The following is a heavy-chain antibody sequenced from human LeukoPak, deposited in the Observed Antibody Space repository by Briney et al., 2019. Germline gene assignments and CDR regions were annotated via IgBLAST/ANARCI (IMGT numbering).Heavy chain of an antibody. CDR1: GFTFSSCA. Sequence: RGSLRLSCAASGFTFSSCAMSCVRQAPGKGLEWVSAISGSGGSTYYADSVKGRFTISRDNSKNTLYLQMDSLRAEDTAVYYCARASPQDYWGQGTLVTVSS. CDR3: ARASPQDY. V-gene: IGHV3-23*01. CDR2: ISGSGGST. J-gene: IGHJ4*02.